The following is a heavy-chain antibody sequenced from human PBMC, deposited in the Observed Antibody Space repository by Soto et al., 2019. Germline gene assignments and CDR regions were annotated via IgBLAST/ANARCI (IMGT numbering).Heavy chain of an antibody. CDR3: ARDGVVVVAATLGNWFDP. D-gene: IGHD2-15*01. J-gene: IGHJ5*02. Sequence: PGGSLRLSCAASGFTFSSYSMNWVRQAPGKGLEWVSYISSSSSTIYYADSVKGRFTISRDNAKNSLYLQMNSLRAEDTAVYYCARDGVVVVAATLGNWFDPWGQGTLVTVSS. CDR1: GFTFSSYS. V-gene: IGHV3-48*01. CDR2: ISSSSSTI.